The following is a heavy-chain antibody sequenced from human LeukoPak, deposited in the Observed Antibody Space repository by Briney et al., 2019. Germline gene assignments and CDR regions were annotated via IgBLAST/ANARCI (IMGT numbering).Heavy chain of an antibody. CDR1: GYTFIGYY. J-gene: IGHJ3*02. CDR3: ARDDVAASAGAFDI. CDR2: INPNSGGT. Sequence: ASVTVSCKASGYTFIGYYMHWLRQAPGEGLEWMGWINPNSGGTNYAQKFQGRVTMTRDTSISTAYMELSRLRSDDTALYYCARDDVAASAGAFDIWGQGTMVTVSS. D-gene: IGHD6-13*01. V-gene: IGHV1-2*02.